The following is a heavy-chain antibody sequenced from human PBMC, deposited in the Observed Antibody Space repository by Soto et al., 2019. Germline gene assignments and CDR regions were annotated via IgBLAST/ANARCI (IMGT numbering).Heavy chain of an antibody. CDR3: AKAIAARPAYYYGMDV. D-gene: IGHD6-6*01. J-gene: IGHJ6*02. Sequence: PGGSLRLSCAASGFTFSSYAMSWVRQAPGKGLEWVSAISGSGGSTYYADSVKGRFTISRDNSKNTLYLQMNSLRAEDTAVYYCAKAIAARPAYYYGMDVWGQGTTVTVS. CDR2: ISGSGGST. V-gene: IGHV3-23*01. CDR1: GFTFSSYA.